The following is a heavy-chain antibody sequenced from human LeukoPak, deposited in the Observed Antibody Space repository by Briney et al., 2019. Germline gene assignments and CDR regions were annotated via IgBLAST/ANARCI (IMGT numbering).Heavy chain of an antibody. CDR2: ISSSSSYI. Sequence: GGSLRLSCAASGFTFSSYSMNWVRQAPGKGLEWVSSISSSSSYIYYADSVKGRFTISRDNAKNSLYLQMNSLRAEDTAVYYCARIWIHTVDIVVGYWGQGTLVTVSS. V-gene: IGHV3-21*01. J-gene: IGHJ4*02. CDR3: ARIWIHTVDIVVGY. D-gene: IGHD2-15*01. CDR1: GFTFSSYS.